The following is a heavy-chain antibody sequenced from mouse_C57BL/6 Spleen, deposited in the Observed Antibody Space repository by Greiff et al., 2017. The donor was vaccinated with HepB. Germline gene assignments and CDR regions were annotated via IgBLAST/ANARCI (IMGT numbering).Heavy chain of an antibody. V-gene: IGHV1-66*01. CDR1: GYSFTSYY. D-gene: IGHD1-1*01. CDR2: IYPGSGNT. J-gene: IGHJ4*01. Sequence: QVQLQQSGPELVKPGASVKISCKASGYSFTSYYIHWVKQRPGQGLEWIGWIYPGSGNTKYNEKFKGKATLTADTSSSTAYMQLSSLTSEDSAVYYCAAPISVLRGEAMDHWGQGTSSIVSS. CDR3: AAPISVLRGEAMDH.